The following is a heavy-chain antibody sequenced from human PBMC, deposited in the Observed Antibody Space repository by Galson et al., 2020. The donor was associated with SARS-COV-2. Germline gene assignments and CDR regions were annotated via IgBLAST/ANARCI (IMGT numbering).Heavy chain of an antibody. V-gene: IGHV4-38-2*02. CDR2: IHFSGNT. J-gene: IGHJ4*02. CDR3: ARSQLLFPCDS. Sequence: ASETLSLTCTVSDYSISGHVYWGWVRQFPGGGLEWRGNIHFSGNTHYHPSLKRRVTISVDTSKNQFSLKLTSVTAADPAVYYWARSQLLFPCDSWGRGALVTVPS. CDR1: DYSISGHVY. D-gene: IGHD1-7*01.